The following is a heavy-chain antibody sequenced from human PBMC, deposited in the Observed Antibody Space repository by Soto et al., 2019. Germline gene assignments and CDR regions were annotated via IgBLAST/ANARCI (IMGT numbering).Heavy chain of an antibody. V-gene: IGHV3-30*18. CDR3: AKDRIYESPYYYYGMDV. CDR1: GFTFSSYG. Sequence: PGGSLRLSCAASGFTFSSYGMHWVRQAPGKGLEWVAVISYDGSNKYYADSVKGRFTISRDNSKNTLYLQMNSLRAEDTAVYYCAKDRIYESPYYYYGMDVWGQGTTVTASS. CDR2: ISYDGSNK. J-gene: IGHJ6*02. D-gene: IGHD3-22*01.